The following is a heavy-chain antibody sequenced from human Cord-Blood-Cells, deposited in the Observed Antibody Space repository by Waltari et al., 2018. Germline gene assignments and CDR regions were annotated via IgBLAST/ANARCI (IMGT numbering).Heavy chain of an antibody. Sequence: QVQLVPSGAEVTKPSHSATVSCTASPGSFSSYAISWARPARRPRIEWMGVIIPSFVTANYAKKFQGKVTMTADESSRKAYRELSSMRSEDTAVYYCARDSGPRIAARLVGGAFDIWGQGTMVTVSS. CDR3: ARDSGPRIAARLVGGAFDI. CDR1: PGSFSSYA. CDR2: IIPSFVTA. V-gene: IGHV1-69*01. D-gene: IGHD6-6*01. J-gene: IGHJ3*02.